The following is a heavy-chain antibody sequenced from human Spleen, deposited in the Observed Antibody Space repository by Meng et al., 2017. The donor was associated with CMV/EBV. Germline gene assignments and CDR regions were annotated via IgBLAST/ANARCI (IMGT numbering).Heavy chain of an antibody. Sequence: SYGFSWGRQAPGQGLGWMGWISGYNGNTHYVQKFEGKVTMTTDTSTRTAYMDLRSLRSDDTAEYYCTRSPMFDSSGYFGSYYGLDVWGQGTTVTVSS. CDR1: SYG. D-gene: IGHD3-22*01. CDR3: TRSPMFDSSGYFGSYYGLDV. CDR2: ISGYNGNT. J-gene: IGHJ6*02. V-gene: IGHV1-18*01.